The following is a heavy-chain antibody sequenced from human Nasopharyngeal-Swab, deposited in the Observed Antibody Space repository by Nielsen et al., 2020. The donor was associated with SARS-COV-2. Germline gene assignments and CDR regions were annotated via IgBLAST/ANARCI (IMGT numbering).Heavy chain of an antibody. J-gene: IGHJ6*02. CDR2: INSDGSST. Sequence: GGSLRLSCAASGFTFSSYWMHWFRQSPGKGLVWVSRINSDGSSTSYADSVKGRFTISRDNAKNTLYLQMNSLRAEDTAVYYCAREYYYGSGSYWSWDYYYGMDVWGQGTTVTVSS. CDR3: AREYYYGSGSYWSWDYYYGMDV. V-gene: IGHV3-74*01. D-gene: IGHD3-10*01. CDR1: GFTFSSYW.